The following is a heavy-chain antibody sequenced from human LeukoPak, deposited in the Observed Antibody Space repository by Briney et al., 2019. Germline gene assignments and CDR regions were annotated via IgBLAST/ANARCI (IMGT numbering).Heavy chain of an antibody. CDR3: ARDLRGSGWYQDGLDY. Sequence: SVKVSCKASGGTFSSYAISWVRQAPGQGPEWMGGIIPIFGTANYAQKFQGRVTITADESTSTAYMELSSLRSEDTAVYYCARDLRGSGWYQDGLDYWGQGTLVTVSS. J-gene: IGHJ4*02. D-gene: IGHD6-19*01. CDR2: IIPIFGTA. CDR1: GGTFSSYA. V-gene: IGHV1-69*01.